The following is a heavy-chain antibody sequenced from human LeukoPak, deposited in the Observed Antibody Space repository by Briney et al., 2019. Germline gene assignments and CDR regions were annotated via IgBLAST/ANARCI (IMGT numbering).Heavy chain of an antibody. CDR2: ITLRGLT. D-gene: IGHD1-26*01. J-gene: IGHJ4*02. Sequence: SGTLSLTCGVSGCSISGTNWWSWVRQPPGQGLEWIGEITLRGLTNYNPSLRSRLTMSLDESKNQVSLNLTSVTAADTAVYYCSRESGPFSPFGFWGQGTLVSVHS. V-gene: IGHV4-4*02. CDR1: GCSISGTNW. CDR3: SRESGPFSPFGF.